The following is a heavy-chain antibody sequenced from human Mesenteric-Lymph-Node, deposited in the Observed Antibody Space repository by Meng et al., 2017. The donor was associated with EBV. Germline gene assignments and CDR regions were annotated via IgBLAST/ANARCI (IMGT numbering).Heavy chain of an antibody. CDR1: GYTFTGYY. J-gene: IGHJ4*02. Sequence: VALVQAGAEVKKPGASVKVSCKASGYTFTGYYIHWVRQAPGQGLEWMGRIDSNSGITNYAQKFKGRVTMTRDTSINTSYMELSSLRSDDTAVYYCGRVPQYWLNYHFDYWGQGTLVTVS. CDR2: IDSNSGIT. D-gene: IGHD4-11*01. V-gene: IGHV1-2*06. CDR3: GRVPQYWLNYHFDY.